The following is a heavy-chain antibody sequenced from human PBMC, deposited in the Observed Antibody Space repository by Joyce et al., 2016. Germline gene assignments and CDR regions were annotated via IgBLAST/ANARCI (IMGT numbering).Heavy chain of an antibody. CDR1: GFTFSSYS. V-gene: IGHV3-21*01. D-gene: IGHD2-8*01. J-gene: IGHJ4*02. CDR2: LSSSSSYI. CDR3: ARSSYTNGIFDY. Sequence: EVQLVESGGGLVKPGGSLRLSCAASGFTFSSYSMSWVRQAPGKVLEWVSFLSSSSSYIKYTDSVKGRFTISRDNAKNSLYLQMNSLRVEDTAVYYCARSSYTNGIFDYWGQGTLVTVSS.